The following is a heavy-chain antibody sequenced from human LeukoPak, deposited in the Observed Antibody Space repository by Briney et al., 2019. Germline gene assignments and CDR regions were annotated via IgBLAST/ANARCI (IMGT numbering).Heavy chain of an antibody. J-gene: IGHJ5*02. CDR2: IYYSGST. CDR1: GDSISSSNYY. Sequence: SETLSLTCTVSGDSISSSNYYWGWIRQPPGKGLEWIGSIYYSGSTYYNPSLKSRVTISVDTSKNQFSLKLSSVTAADTAVYYCAREAVTFWFDPWGQGTLVTVSS. CDR3: AREAVTFWFDP. D-gene: IGHD4-17*01. V-gene: IGHV4-39*07.